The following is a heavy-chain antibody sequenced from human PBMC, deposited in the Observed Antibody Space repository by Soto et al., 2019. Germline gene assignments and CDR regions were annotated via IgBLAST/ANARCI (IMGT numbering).Heavy chain of an antibody. CDR2: IYYSGST. Sequence: PSETLSLTCTVSGGSISSGDYYWSWIRQPPGKGLEWIGYIYYSGSTYYNPSLKSRVTISVDTSKNQFSLKLSSVTAADTAVYYCAREQITHAAPPGNYVMDVWGQGTTVTVSS. J-gene: IGHJ6*02. D-gene: IGHD6-6*01. CDR1: GGSISSGDYY. V-gene: IGHV4-30-4*01. CDR3: AREQITHAAPPGNYVMDV.